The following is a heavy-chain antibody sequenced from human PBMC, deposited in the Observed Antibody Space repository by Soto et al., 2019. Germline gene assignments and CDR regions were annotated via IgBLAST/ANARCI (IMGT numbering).Heavy chain of an antibody. Sequence: QVQLQESGPGLVKPSQTLSLTCTVSGGSISSGGYYWSWIRQHPGKGLEWIGHIYYSGSTYYNPSLKSRVTISLDTSKNQFSLKLSSVTAADTAVYYCARRAVGDYYDSSGEFDYWGQGTLVTVSS. D-gene: IGHD3-22*01. J-gene: IGHJ4*02. CDR1: GGSISSGGYY. CDR3: ARRAVGDYYDSSGEFDY. CDR2: IYYSGST. V-gene: IGHV4-31*03.